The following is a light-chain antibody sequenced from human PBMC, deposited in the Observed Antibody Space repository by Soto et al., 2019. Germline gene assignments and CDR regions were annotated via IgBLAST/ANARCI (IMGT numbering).Light chain of an antibody. CDR1: SSNIGAGFD. CDR3: QSYDNSLSAYV. CDR2: SNN. J-gene: IGLJ1*01. Sequence: QAVVTQPPSVSGAPGQRVTISCTGSSSNIGAGFDVHWYQQLTRTAPKLLIYSNNNRPSGVPDRFSVSRSATSASLAITGLQAADEADYYCQSYDNSLSAYVFGPGTKLTVL. V-gene: IGLV1-40*01.